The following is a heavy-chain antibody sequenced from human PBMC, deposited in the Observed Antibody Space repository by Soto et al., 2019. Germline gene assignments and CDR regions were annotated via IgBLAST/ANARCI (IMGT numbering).Heavy chain of an antibody. D-gene: IGHD3-10*01. J-gene: IGHJ4*02. CDR3: ARDVNSGTFDY. V-gene: IGHV1-18*01. Sequence: QVQLVQSGAEVKKPVASVKVSCKASGYTFTSYAISWVRQAPGQGLEWMGWISAHNGNTKYAQKLQGRVTMTTDTSTSTAYMDLRSLRSDDTAVYYCARDVNSGTFDYWGQGTLVTVSS. CDR1: GYTFTSYA. CDR2: ISAHNGNT.